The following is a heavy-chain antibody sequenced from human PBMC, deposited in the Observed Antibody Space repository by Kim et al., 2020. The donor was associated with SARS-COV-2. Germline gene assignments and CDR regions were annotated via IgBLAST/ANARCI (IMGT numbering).Heavy chain of an antibody. J-gene: IGHJ3*02. Sequence: ASVKVSCKASGYTFTSYYMHWVRQAPGQGLEWMGIINPSGGSTSYAQKFQGRVTMTRDTSTSTVYMELSSLRSEDTAVYYCASRNRGYNAFDIWGQGTMVTVSS. CDR2: INPSGGST. D-gene: IGHD3-22*01. CDR1: GYTFTSYY. V-gene: IGHV1-46*01. CDR3: ASRNRGYNAFDI.